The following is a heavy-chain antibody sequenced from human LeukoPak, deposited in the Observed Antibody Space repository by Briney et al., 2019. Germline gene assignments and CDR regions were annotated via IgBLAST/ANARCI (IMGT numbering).Heavy chain of an antibody. Sequence: GGSLRLSRAASGFTFSTYRMNWVRQAPGKGLEWVSSISSGSSYIYYADSLKGRFIISRDNAKNSLYLQMNTLRAEDTAVYYCVRDRGDCAYDYWGQGTLVSVSS. D-gene: IGHD2-21*02. CDR1: GFTFSTYR. CDR3: VRDRGDCAYDY. J-gene: IGHJ4*02. CDR2: ISSGSSYI. V-gene: IGHV3-21*01.